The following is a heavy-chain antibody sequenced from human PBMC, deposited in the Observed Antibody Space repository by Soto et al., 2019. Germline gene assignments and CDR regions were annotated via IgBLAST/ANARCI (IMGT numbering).Heavy chain of an antibody. J-gene: IGHJ6*02. D-gene: IGHD5-12*01. CDR2: INPSGGST. CDR3: ARLYSGYDYPHQTYGMDV. CDR1: GYTFTSYY. Sequence: QVQLVQSGAEVKKPGASVKVSCKASGYTFTSYYMHWVRQAPGQGLEWMGIINPSGGSTSYAQKFQGRVTMTRDTSTSTVYMELSSLRSEDTAVYYCARLYSGYDYPHQTYGMDVWGQGTTVTVSS. V-gene: IGHV1-46*01.